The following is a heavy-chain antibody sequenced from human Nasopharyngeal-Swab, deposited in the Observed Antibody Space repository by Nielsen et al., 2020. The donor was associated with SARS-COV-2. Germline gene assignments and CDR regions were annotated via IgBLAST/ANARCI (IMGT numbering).Heavy chain of an antibody. J-gene: IGHJ4*02. CDR2: MYDNEYT. V-gene: IGHV4-59*12. CDR1: GASMSGYS. Sequence: GSLRLSCTVSGASMSGYSWSWIRQPPGKGLEWIAFMYDNEYTNYNPSLRGRATISLDTSKNQFSLQLNSVTPEDTAVYYCARDVRVGEWKPFEYWGQGTPVTVSS. D-gene: IGHD3-10*02. CDR3: ARDVRVGEWKPFEY.